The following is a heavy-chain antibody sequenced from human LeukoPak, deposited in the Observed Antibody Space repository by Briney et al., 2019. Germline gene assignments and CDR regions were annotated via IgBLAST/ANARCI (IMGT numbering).Heavy chain of an antibody. CDR2: INHNGNVN. J-gene: IGHJ6*02. D-gene: IGHD3-16*01. Sequence: PGGSLRLSCAASGFTFSSYWMNWARQAPGKGLEWVASINHNGNVNYYVDSVKVRFTISRDNAKNSLYLQMSNLRAEDTAVHFCARGGGLDVWGQGATVTVSS. CDR3: ARGGGLDV. V-gene: IGHV3-7*03. CDR1: GFTFSSYW.